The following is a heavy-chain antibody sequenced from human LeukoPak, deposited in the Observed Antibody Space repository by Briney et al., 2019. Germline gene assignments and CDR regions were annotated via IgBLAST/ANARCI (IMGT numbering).Heavy chain of an antibody. D-gene: IGHD3-16*01. J-gene: IGHJ6*02. CDR1: GFTFSDYS. Sequence: GGSLRLSCAASGFTFSDYSFNWVRQAPGKGLEWVSYISSSGSPIYYADSLKGRFTISRDNAKNSLYLQMSNLRAEDTAVYFCARGGGLDVWGQGATVTVSS. CDR2: ISSSGSPI. CDR3: ARGGGLDV. V-gene: IGHV3-48*01.